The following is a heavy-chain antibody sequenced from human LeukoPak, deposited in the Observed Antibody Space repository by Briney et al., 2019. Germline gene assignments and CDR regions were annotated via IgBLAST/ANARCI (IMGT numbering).Heavy chain of an antibody. CDR3: AKILIYYDSSGSPRMGAYFDF. Sequence: EASVKVSCKASGYTFTGYYMHWVRQAPGHGLEWMGWINPNSGGTNYAQKFQGRVTMARDTSITTAYMELSSLRSDDTAVYYCAKILIYYDSSGSPRMGAYFDFWGQGTLVTVSS. D-gene: IGHD3-22*01. CDR2: INPNSGGT. J-gene: IGHJ4*02. CDR1: GYTFTGYY. V-gene: IGHV1-2*02.